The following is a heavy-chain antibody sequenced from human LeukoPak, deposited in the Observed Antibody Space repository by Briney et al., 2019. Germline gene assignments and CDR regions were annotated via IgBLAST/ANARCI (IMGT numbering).Heavy chain of an antibody. CDR2: VNPSGGST. Sequence: ASVKVSCKASGSTFTNYYMHWVRQAPGQGLEWMGIVNPSGGSTSYAQKFQGRVTMTRDMSTSTVYMELSSLRSEDTAVYYCARRGIAAAGIPYYYYYMDVWGKGTTVTVSS. CDR3: ARRGIAAAGIPYYYYYMDV. CDR1: GSTFTNYY. J-gene: IGHJ6*03. V-gene: IGHV1-46*01. D-gene: IGHD6-13*01.